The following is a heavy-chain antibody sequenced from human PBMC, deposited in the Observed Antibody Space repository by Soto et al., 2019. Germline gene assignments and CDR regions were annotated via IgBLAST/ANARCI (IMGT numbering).Heavy chain of an antibody. D-gene: IGHD3-10*01. CDR3: ARVRVLRGVDNFDY. Sequence: QVQLVESGGGLVKPGGSLRLSCAASGFTFSDYYMTWIRQAPGKGLEWLSYISSIGSTMYNTDSVKGRFTISRDNAKNSLYLQMNSLRAEDTAVYYCARVRVLRGVDNFDYWGQGTLVTVSS. CDR2: ISSIGSTM. V-gene: IGHV3-11*01. J-gene: IGHJ4*02. CDR1: GFTFSDYY.